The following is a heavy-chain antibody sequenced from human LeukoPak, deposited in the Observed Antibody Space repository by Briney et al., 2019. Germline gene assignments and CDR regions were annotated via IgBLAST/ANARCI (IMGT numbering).Heavy chain of an antibody. J-gene: IGHJ4*02. CDR3: ARGATSSGYYLDY. CDR2: IHHSGST. V-gene: IGHV4-30-2*01. Sequence: PSQTLFLTCAVSGGSINNGDYSWGWIRQPPGRGLEWIGYIHHSGSTHYNPSLRSRVTLSVDRSKNQFSLKMNSVTAADTAVYYCARGATSSGYYLDYWGQGTLVTVSS. CDR1: GGSINNGDYS. D-gene: IGHD3-22*01.